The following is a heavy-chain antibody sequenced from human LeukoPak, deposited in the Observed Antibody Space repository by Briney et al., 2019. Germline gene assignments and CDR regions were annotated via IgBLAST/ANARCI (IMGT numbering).Heavy chain of an antibody. CDR3: ARGYCSSTSCFPFDY. D-gene: IGHD2-2*01. CDR2: ISSNGGST. V-gene: IGHV3-64*01. Sequence: PGGSLRLSCAASGFTFSSCGFNWVRQAPGKGLEYVSAISSNGGSTYYANSVKGRFTISRDNSKNTLYLQMGSLRAEDMAVYYCARGYCSSTSCFPFDYWGQGTLVTVSS. CDR1: GFTFSSCG. J-gene: IGHJ4*02.